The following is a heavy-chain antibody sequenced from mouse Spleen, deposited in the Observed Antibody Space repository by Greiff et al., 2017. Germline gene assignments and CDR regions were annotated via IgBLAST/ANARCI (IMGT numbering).Heavy chain of an antibody. Sequence: VKLMESGPSLVQPSQSLSITCTVSGFSLTSYGVHWVRQSPGKGLEWLGVIWRGGSTDYNAAFMSRLSITKDNSKSQVFFKMNSLQADDTAIYYCAKTGGERDFDYWGQGTTLTVSS. V-gene: IGHV2-5-1*01. CDR3: AKTGGERDFDY. J-gene: IGHJ2*01. CDR1: GFSLTSYG. CDR2: IWRGGST.